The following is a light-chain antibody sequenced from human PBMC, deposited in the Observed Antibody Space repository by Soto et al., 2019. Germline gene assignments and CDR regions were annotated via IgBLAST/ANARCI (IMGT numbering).Light chain of an antibody. Sequence: QSVLTQPPSVSGSPGQSVTISCSGTIDDVTAYYRVSWYQQTPGTAPKLMIYDVSNRPSGVPDRFSGSRSGNTASLTISGLQAEDEGYYYCSVYTRTSTYVFGTGTQLTVL. CDR1: IDDVTAYYR. CDR3: SVYTRTSTYV. CDR2: DVS. J-gene: IGLJ7*01. V-gene: IGLV2-18*01.